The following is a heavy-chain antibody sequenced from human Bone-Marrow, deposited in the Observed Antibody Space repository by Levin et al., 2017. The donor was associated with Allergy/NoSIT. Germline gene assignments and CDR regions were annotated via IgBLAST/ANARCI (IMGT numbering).Heavy chain of an antibody. CDR1: GDTFNNYV. V-gene: IGHV1-69*01. J-gene: IGHJ6*02. CDR2: IIPNFGTP. Sequence: PGESLKISCKASGDTFNNYVMKWVRQAPGQGLEWMGVIIPNFGTPNYAPKFQGRVTITADASTSTVYMELSRLGSDDTAIYYCARPPRGAGWGGMNVWGQGTTVIVSS. D-gene: IGHD3-16*01. CDR3: ARPPRGAGWGGMNV.